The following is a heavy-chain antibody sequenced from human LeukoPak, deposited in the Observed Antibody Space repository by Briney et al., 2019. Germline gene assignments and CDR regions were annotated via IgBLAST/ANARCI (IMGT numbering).Heavy chain of an antibody. D-gene: IGHD3-22*01. CDR2: ISSSSSTI. J-gene: IGHJ4*02. CDR1: GFTFSSYS. V-gene: IGHV3-48*01. CDR3: ARDSSYYYDSSAYYDY. Sequence: GGSLRLSCAASGFTFSSYSMNWVRQAPGKGLEWVSYISSSSSTIYYADSVKGRFTISRDNAKNSLYLQMNSLRAEDTAVLYCARDSSYYYDSSAYYDYWGQGTLVTVSS.